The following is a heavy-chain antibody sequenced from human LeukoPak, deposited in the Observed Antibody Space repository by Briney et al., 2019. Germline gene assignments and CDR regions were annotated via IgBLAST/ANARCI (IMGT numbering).Heavy chain of an antibody. D-gene: IGHD1-7*01. V-gene: IGHV4-59*08. CDR1: GGSISSYY. J-gene: IGHJ5*02. Sequence: SETLSLTCTVSGGSISSYYWSWIRQPPGKGLEWIGYIYYSGSTNYNPSLKSRVTISVDTSKNQFSLKLSSVTAADTGVYYCARIRLTGTTRWFDPWGQGTLVTVSS. CDR2: IYYSGST. CDR3: ARIRLTGTTRWFDP.